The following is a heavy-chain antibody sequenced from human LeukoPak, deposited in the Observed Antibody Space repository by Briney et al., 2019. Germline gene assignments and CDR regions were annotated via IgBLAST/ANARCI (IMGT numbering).Heavy chain of an antibody. Sequence: GGSLRLSCAAPGFTFSSYWMHWVRQAPGKGLVWVSRINSDGSSTSYADSVKGRFTISRDNAKNTLYLQMNSLRAEDTAVYYCAVAGSSDYYFDYWGQGTLVTVSS. V-gene: IGHV3-74*01. J-gene: IGHJ4*02. CDR3: AVAGSSDYYFDY. D-gene: IGHD6-19*01. CDR1: GFTFSSYW. CDR2: INSDGSST.